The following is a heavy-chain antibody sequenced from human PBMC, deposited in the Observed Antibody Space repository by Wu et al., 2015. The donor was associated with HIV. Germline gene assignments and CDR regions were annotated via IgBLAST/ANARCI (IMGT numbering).Heavy chain of an antibody. CDR2: INPNSGGT. CDR3: VRDVGHLAAAAGTYAY. J-gene: IGHJ4*02. V-gene: IGHV1-2*02. CDR1: EYTFTAYY. Sequence: QVQLKQPGPQVKRPGASVKVSCKASEYTFTAYYLHWVRQAHGQGLEWLGWINPNSGGTKYAQKFQGRVALTRDTSISTAYMELTRLTSDDTAVYYCVRDVGHLAAAAGTYAYWGQGTQVTVSS. D-gene: IGHD6-13*01.